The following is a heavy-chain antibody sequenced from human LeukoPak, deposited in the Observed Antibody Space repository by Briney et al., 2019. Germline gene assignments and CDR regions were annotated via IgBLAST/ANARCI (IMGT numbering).Heavy chain of an antibody. J-gene: IGHJ4*02. V-gene: IGHV1-2*02. CDR2: INPNSGGT. CDR1: GYTFTGYY. D-gene: IGHD4-17*01. CDR3: ASSDNYGDFLGDY. Sequence: ASVKVSCKASGYTFTGYYMHWVRQAPGQGLEWMGWINPNSGGTNYAQKFQGRVTVTRDTSISTAYMELSRLRSDDTAVYYCASSDNYGDFLGDYWGQGTLVTVSS.